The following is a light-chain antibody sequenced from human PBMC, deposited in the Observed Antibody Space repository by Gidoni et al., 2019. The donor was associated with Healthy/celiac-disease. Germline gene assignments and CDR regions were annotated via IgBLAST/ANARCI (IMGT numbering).Light chain of an antibody. Sequence: QSALTQPASVSGSPGPSITISCTGTSSDVGSYNLVSWYQQPPGKAPKLMIYEGSKRPSGVSNRFSGSKSGNTASLTISGLQAEDEADYYCCSYAGSSTLYVFGTGTKVTVL. CDR2: EGS. CDR1: SSDVGSYNL. V-gene: IGLV2-23*01. J-gene: IGLJ1*01. CDR3: CSYAGSSTLYV.